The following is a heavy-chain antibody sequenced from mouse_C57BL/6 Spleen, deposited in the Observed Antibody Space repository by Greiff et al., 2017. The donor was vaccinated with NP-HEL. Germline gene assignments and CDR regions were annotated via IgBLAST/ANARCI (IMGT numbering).Heavy chain of an antibody. CDR3: VRETDYYGSSHWYFDV. CDR1: GFTFNTYA. CDR2: IRSKSSNYAT. V-gene: IGHV10-3*01. Sequence: EVKLQESGGGLVQPKGSLKLSCAASGFTFNTYAMHWVRQAPGQGLEWVARIRSKSSNYATYYADSVKDRFTISRDDSQSMLYLQMNNLKTEDTAMYYCVRETDYYGSSHWYFDVWGTGTTVTVSS. D-gene: IGHD1-1*01. J-gene: IGHJ1*03.